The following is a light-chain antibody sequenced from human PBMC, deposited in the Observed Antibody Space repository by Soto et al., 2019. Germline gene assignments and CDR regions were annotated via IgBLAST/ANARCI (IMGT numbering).Light chain of an antibody. Sequence: DIQMTQSPSSLSASVGDRATITCRASQSISSYLNWYQQKPGKAPKLLIYAASSLQSGVPSRFSGSGSGTDFTLTISSLQPEDFATYYCQQSYSTLSLTFGGGTKVDIK. CDR3: QQSYSTLSLT. CDR1: QSISSY. V-gene: IGKV1-39*01. CDR2: AAS. J-gene: IGKJ4*01.